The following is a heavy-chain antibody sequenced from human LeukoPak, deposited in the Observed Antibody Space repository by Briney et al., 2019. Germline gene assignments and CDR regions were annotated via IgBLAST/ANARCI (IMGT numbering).Heavy chain of an antibody. D-gene: IGHD3-16*01. Sequence: PGGSLRLSCAASGFTFSSYEMNWVRQAPGKGLEWVSYINSSGSTTYYADSVKGRFTISRDNAKNSLHLQMSSLRAEDTAVYYCARGRVWFDYWGQGTLVTVSS. J-gene: IGHJ4*02. CDR1: GFTFSSYE. CDR2: INSSGSTT. CDR3: ARGRVWFDY. V-gene: IGHV3-48*03.